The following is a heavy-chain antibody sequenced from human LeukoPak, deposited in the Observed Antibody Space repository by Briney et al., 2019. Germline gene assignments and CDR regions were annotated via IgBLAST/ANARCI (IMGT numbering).Heavy chain of an antibody. V-gene: IGHV3-48*03. J-gene: IGHJ4*02. CDR2: ISSSGSTI. CDR1: GFSFSSYE. CDR3: ARGQTTMASDY. Sequence: GGSLRLSCAASGFSFSSYEMSWARQAPGKGLEWVSYISSSGSTIYYADSVKGRFTISRDNAKNSLYLQMNSLRAEDTAVYYCARGQTTMASDYWGQGTLVTVSS. D-gene: IGHD5-18*01.